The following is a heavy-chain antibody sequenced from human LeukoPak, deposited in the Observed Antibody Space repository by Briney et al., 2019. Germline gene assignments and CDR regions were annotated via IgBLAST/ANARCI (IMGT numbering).Heavy chain of an antibody. CDR3: ARDQNYYDSSGYYMPDY. J-gene: IGHJ4*02. V-gene: IGHV1-69*04. D-gene: IGHD3-22*01. Sequence: ASVKVSCKASGGTFSSYAISWVRQAPGQGLEWMGRIIPILGIANYAQKFQGRVTITADKSTSTAYMELSSLRSEDTAVYYCARDQNYYDSSGYYMPDYWGQGTLVTVSS. CDR1: GGTFSSYA. CDR2: IIPILGIA.